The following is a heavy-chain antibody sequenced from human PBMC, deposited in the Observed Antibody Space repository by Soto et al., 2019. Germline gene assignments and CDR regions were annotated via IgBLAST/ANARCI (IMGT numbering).Heavy chain of an antibody. J-gene: IGHJ4*02. Sequence: EVQLLDSGGGLVQPGGSLRLSCAASGFAFSDYAMNWIRQAPAKGLEWVSSIRGSAATPYYADAVKGRFTISRHNSSNMLFLQMNSLRAEDTAVYYCAKDRAYFDSWGQGTLVTVSS. V-gene: IGHV3-23*01. CDR1: GFAFSDYA. CDR2: IRGSAATP. CDR3: AKDRAYFDS.